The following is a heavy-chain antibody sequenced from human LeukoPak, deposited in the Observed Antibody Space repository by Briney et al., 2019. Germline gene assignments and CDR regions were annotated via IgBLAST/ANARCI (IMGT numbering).Heavy chain of an antibody. CDR1: GGTFSSCT. Sequence: ASVKVSCKASGGTFSSCTISWVRQAPGQGLEWMGRIIPILGIANYAQKFQGRVTITTDESTSTAYMELSSLRSEDTAVYYCARALYCSGGSCYRKYAFDIWGQGTMITVSS. CDR2: IIPILGIA. J-gene: IGHJ3*02. CDR3: ARALYCSGGSCYRKYAFDI. V-gene: IGHV1-69*16. D-gene: IGHD2-15*01.